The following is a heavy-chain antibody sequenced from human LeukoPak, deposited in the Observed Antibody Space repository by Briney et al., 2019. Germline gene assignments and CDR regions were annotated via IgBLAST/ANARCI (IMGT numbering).Heavy chain of an antibody. CDR3: ARDSTYYYDSGSSGPHYFDN. J-gene: IGHJ4*02. Sequence: PGQSLRLSCAASGFTFSNYAMHWVRQAPGKGLEWVSLISPGGTYEYYADSVKGRFTISRDNSKNTLYLQLNSLRAEDTAVYYCARDSTYYYDSGSSGPHYFDNWGQGTLVTVSS. V-gene: IGHV3-30*01. D-gene: IGHD3-10*01. CDR1: GFTFSNYA. CDR2: ISPGGTYE.